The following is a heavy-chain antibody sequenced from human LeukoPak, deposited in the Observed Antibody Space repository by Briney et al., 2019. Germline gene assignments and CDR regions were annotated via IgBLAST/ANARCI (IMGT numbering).Heavy chain of an antibody. CDR1: GGSISSYY. D-gene: IGHD3-22*01. CDR2: IYYSGST. V-gene: IGHV4-59*08. Sequence: SETLSLTCNVSGGSISSYYWSWIRQPPGKGLEWIGYIYYSGSTNYNPSLKSRVTISVDTSKNQFSLKLSSVTAADTAVYYCARATYYYDSSGYQNHFDYWGQGTLVTVSS. J-gene: IGHJ4*02. CDR3: ARATYYYDSSGYQNHFDY.